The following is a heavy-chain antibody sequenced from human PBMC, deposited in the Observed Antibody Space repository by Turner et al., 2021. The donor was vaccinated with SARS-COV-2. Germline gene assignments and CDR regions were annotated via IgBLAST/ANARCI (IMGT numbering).Heavy chain of an antibody. V-gene: IGHV4-59*08. CDR1: GGSISSYY. Sequence: QVQLQDSGPGLVKPSETLSLTCTVSGGSISSYYWSWIRQPPGKGLEWIGYIYYSGSTNYNPSLKSRVTISVDTSKNQFSLKLSSVTAADTAVYYCVLGFDYWGQGTLVTVSS. CDR2: IYYSGST. D-gene: IGHD6-6*01. CDR3: VLGFDY. J-gene: IGHJ4*02.